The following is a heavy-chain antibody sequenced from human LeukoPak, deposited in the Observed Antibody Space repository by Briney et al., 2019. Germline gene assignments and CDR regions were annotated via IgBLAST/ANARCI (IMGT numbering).Heavy chain of an antibody. J-gene: IGHJ4*02. CDR1: GGTFSSYA. CDR2: IIPIFGTA. Sequence: SVKVSCKASGGTFSSYAISWVRQAPGQGLEWMGGIIPIFGTANYAQKFQGRVTITADESTSTAYMELSSLRSEDTAVYYCAYGSGSQNAGELDYWGLGTLVTVSS. D-gene: IGHD3-10*01. V-gene: IGHV1-69*01. CDR3: AYGSGSQNAGELDY.